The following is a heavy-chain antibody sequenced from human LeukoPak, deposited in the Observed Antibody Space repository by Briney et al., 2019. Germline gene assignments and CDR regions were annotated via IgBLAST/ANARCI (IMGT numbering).Heavy chain of an antibody. V-gene: IGHV4-39*01. CDR3: ASDSSWYYFDY. D-gene: IGHD6-13*01. Sequence: SETLSLTCTVSGGSISSSSYYWGWIRLPPGKGLEWIGSIYYSGSTYYNPSLKSRVTISVDTSKNQFSLKLSSVTAADTAVYYCASDSSWYYFDYWGQGTLVTVSS. CDR1: GGSISSSSYY. J-gene: IGHJ4*02. CDR2: IYYSGST.